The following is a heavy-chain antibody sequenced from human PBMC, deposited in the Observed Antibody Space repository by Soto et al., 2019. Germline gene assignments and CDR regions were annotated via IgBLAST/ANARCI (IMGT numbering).Heavy chain of an antibody. Sequence: PSETLSLTCTVSGGSIIGYYWSCIRQPAGKGLEWIGRIYSDGSTNYNPSLKSRVTMSVDTSKSQFSLKLTSMTAADTAMYYCARMRAAGTFDYWGQGTLVTVSS. CDR1: GGSIIGYY. V-gene: IGHV4-4*07. CDR2: IYSDGST. J-gene: IGHJ4*02. D-gene: IGHD6-13*01. CDR3: ARMRAAGTFDY.